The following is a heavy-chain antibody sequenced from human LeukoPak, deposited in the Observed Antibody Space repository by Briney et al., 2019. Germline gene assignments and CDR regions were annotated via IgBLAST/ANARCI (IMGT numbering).Heavy chain of an antibody. Sequence: QPGGSLRLSCEASGFTFTSYAMTWVRQAPGKGLEWVSGISGSGGHTYNADSVEGRFIISRDNSKNTVSLQLSSLRVEDTAVYFCAKDREDSAMISGVFDLWGRGTLVTVSS. CDR2: ISGSGGHT. CDR3: AKDREDSAMISGVFDL. J-gene: IGHJ2*01. CDR1: GFTFTSYA. D-gene: IGHD5-18*01. V-gene: IGHV3-23*01.